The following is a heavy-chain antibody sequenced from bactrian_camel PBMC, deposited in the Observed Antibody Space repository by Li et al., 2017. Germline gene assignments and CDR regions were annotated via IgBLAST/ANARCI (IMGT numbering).Heavy chain of an antibody. D-gene: IGHD3*01. V-gene: IGHV3S1*01. CDR2: ISSIGGT. CDR3: VRRDDWVIGY. Sequence: QLVESGGGSVQTGESLTLSCAPTTYLHSGYCMGWFRQAPGKGLEWVSGISSIGGTFYADSVKGRFTCSRDNTANTLYLQLNNLKSEDTAMYSCVRRDDWVIGYWGQGTQVTVS. J-gene: IGHJ6*01. CDR1: TYLHSGYC.